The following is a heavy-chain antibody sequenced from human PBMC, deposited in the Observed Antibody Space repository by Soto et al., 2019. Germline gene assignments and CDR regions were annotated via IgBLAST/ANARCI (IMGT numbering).Heavy chain of an antibody. J-gene: IGHJ4*02. V-gene: IGHV4-61*01. Sequence: SETLSLTCTVSGGSVSSGSYYWSWIRQPPGKGLEWIGHIYYSGSTNYNPSLKSRVTISVDTSKNQLSVKLSSVTVADTAVYFCARGPTITTDFWGRGILVTVSS. D-gene: IGHD4-17*01. CDR1: GGSVSSGSYY. CDR3: ARGPTITTDF. CDR2: IYYSGST.